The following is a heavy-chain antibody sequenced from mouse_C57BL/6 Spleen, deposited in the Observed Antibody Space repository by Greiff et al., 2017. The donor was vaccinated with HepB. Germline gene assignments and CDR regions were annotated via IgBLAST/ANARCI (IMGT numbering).Heavy chain of an antibody. V-gene: IGHV1-80*01. CDR3: ARYGSSPYWYFDV. D-gene: IGHD1-1*01. CDR1: GYAFSSYW. Sequence: QVQLQQSGAELVKPGASVKISCKASGYAFSSYWMNWVKQRPGKGLEWIGQIYPGDGDTNYNGKFKGKATLTADKSSSTAYMQLSSLTSEDSAVYFCARYGSSPYWYFDVWGTGTTVTVSS. J-gene: IGHJ1*03. CDR2: IYPGDGDT.